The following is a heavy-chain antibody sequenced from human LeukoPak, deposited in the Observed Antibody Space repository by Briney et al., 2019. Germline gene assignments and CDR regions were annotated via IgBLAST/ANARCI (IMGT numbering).Heavy chain of an antibody. CDR1: GGSISSYY. CDR3: ARLRPNSFDP. D-gene: IGHD4-23*01. CDR2: IYYSGST. Sequence: SSETLSLTCTVSGGSISSYYWSWIRQPPGKGLEWIGYIYYSGSTNYNPSLKSRVTISVDTSKNQFSLKLSSVTAADTAVYFCARLRPNSFDPWGRGALVTVSS. J-gene: IGHJ5*02. V-gene: IGHV4-59*12.